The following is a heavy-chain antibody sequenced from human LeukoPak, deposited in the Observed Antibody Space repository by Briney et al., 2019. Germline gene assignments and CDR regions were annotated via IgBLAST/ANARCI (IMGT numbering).Heavy chain of an antibody. Sequence: PGGSLRLSCAASGFTVSSNYLSWVRRAPGKGLEWVSVIYRGGETYYADSVKGRFTISRDNSKNTLYLQMNSLRAEDTAVYYCAKDLHYRGGHFDYWGQGTLVTVSS. D-gene: IGHD1-26*01. CDR3: AKDLHYRGGHFDY. V-gene: IGHV3-53*05. CDR2: IYRGGET. J-gene: IGHJ4*02. CDR1: GFTVSSNY.